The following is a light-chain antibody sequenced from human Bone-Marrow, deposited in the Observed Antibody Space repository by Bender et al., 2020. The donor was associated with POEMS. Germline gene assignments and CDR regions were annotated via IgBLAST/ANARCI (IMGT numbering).Light chain of an antibody. CDR3: CSYAGSSTTV. Sequence: QSTLTQPASVSGSPGQSVTISCTGTSSDVGSYSLVSWYQQHPGTAPKLMIYEVSKRPSGVSNRFSGSKSGNTASLTISGLQAEDEANYYCCSYAGSSTTVFGGGTKLTVL. J-gene: IGLJ3*02. CDR1: SSDVGSYSL. V-gene: IGLV2-23*02. CDR2: EVS.